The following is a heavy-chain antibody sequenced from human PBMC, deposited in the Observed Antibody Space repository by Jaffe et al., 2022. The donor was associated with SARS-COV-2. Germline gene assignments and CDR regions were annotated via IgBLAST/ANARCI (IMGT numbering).Heavy chain of an antibody. V-gene: IGHV4-59*01. CDR1: GGSISSYY. J-gene: IGHJ4*02. CDR3: ARATTVTVEY. Sequence: QVQLQESGPGLVKPSETLSLTCTVSGGSISSYYWSWIRQPPGKGLEWIGYIYYSGSTYYNPSLKSRVTISVDTSKNQISLKLSSVTAADTAVYYCARATTVTVEYWGQGTLVTVSS. D-gene: IGHD4-17*01. CDR2: IYYSGST.